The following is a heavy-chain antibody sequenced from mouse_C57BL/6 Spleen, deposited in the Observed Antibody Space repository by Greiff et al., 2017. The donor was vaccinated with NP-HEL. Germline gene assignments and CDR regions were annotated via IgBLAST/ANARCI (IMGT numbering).Heavy chain of an antibody. Sequence: QVHVKQPGAELVKPGASVKLSCKASGYTFTSYWMQWVKQRPGQGLEWIGEIDPSDSYTNYNQKFKGKATLTVDTSSSTAYMQLSSLTSEDSAVYYCARRSTWYFDYWGQGTTLTVSS. CDR3: ARRSTWYFDY. V-gene: IGHV1-50*01. J-gene: IGHJ2*01. CDR2: IDPSDSYT. CDR1: GYTFTSYW. D-gene: IGHD1-1*01.